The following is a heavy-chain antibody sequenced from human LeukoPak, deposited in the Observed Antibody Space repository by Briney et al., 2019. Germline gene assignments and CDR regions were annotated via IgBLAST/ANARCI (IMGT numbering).Heavy chain of an antibody. Sequence: SETLSLTCAVSGGSIKSNNWWSWVRQPPGKGLEWIGYVYYTGSTSYNPSLKSRVTISVDTSKNQFSLKLSSVTAADTAVYYCATSYSSSWFDYWGQGTLVTVSS. D-gene: IGHD6-13*01. CDR3: ATSYSSSWFDY. J-gene: IGHJ4*02. CDR1: GGSIKSNNW. V-gene: IGHV4-4*02. CDR2: VYYTGST.